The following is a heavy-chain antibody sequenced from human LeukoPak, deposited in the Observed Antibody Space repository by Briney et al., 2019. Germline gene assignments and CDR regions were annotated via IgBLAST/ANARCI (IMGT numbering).Heavy chain of an antibody. CDR3: AGLFSGYDPLDY. D-gene: IGHD5-12*01. CDR2: IFYSGIV. Sequence: SETLSLTCTVSGDSTSRYYWSWIRQPPGKGLEFLGYIFYSGIVNYNPSLKSRVTMSVDSSKNQVSLKVRSVTAADTAVYYCAGLFSGYDPLDYWGQGILVTVSS. CDR1: GDSTSRYY. V-gene: IGHV4-59*01. J-gene: IGHJ4*02.